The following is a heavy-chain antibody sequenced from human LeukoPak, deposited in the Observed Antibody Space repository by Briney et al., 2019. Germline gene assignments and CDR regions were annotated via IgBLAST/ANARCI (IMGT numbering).Heavy chain of an antibody. V-gene: IGHV3-30*02. Sequence: GGSLRLSCAASEFTFSSYGMHWVRQAPGKGLEWVAVIWYDGSNKYYADSVKGRFTISRDNSKNTLYLQMNSLRAEDTAVYYCAKGITWAYYYDSSGYYSLDYWGQGTLVTVSS. CDR2: IWYDGSNK. D-gene: IGHD3-22*01. CDR3: AKGITWAYYYDSSGYYSLDY. J-gene: IGHJ4*02. CDR1: EFTFSSYG.